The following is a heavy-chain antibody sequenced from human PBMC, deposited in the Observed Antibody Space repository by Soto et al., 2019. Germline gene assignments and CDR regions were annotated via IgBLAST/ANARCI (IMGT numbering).Heavy chain of an antibody. V-gene: IGHV4-61*01. CDR3: ARERGDSHWIDP. CDR2: VENSGST. J-gene: IGHJ5*02. CDR1: VGSVSSESYY. D-gene: IGHD2-21*01. Sequence: SETLSLTCIVSVGSVSSESYYWSWIRQTPGKGLEWIGNVENSGSTKYNPSLKSRVTISVDTSKNQFSLKLSSVTGADTAVYYCARERGDSHWIDPWGQGTLVTVSS.